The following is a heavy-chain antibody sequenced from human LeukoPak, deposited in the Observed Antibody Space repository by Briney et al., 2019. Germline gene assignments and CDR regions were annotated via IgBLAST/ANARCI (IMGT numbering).Heavy chain of an antibody. CDR3: ARDLGATDSY. D-gene: IGHD1-26*01. CDR2: IYHSGST. J-gene: IGHJ4*02. V-gene: IGHV4-38-2*01. CDR1: GYSISSGYY. Sequence: SETLSLTCAVSGYSISSGYYWGWVRQPPGKGLEWIGSIYHSGSTYYNPSLKSRVTISVDTSKNQFSLKLSSVTAADTAVYYCARDLGATDSYWGQGTLVTVS.